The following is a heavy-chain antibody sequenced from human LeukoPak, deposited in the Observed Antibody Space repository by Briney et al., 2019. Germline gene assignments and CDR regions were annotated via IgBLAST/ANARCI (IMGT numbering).Heavy chain of an antibody. CDR1: GDSVSSTSAA. Sequence: SQTLSLTCAISGDSVSSTSAAWNWNRQSPSRGLEWLGGTYYRSQWYNEYAASVISRITINSDTSKNQFSLQLNSVTPGDTAVYYCARGVTYSFDYWGQGTLVTVSS. D-gene: IGHD2-21*02. CDR2: TYYRSQWYN. CDR3: ARGVTYSFDY. V-gene: IGHV6-1*01. J-gene: IGHJ4*02.